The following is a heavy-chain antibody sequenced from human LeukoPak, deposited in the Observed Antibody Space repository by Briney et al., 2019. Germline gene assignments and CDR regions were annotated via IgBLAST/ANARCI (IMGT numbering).Heavy chain of an antibody. CDR2: IYYSGST. CDR3: ARGGGYDDYFDY. Sequence: SETLSLTCAVSGYSITSGYYWSWIRQPPGKGLEWIGYIYYSGSTNYNPSLKSRVTISVDTSKNQFSLKLSSVTAADTAVYYCARGGGYDDYFDYWGQGTLVTVSS. D-gene: IGHD5-12*01. V-gene: IGHV4-38-2*01. CDR1: GYSITSGYY. J-gene: IGHJ4*02.